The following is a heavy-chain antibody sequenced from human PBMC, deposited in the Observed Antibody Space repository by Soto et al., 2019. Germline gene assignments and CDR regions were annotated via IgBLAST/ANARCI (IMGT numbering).Heavy chain of an antibody. J-gene: IGHJ4*02. CDR2: ISNTATT. D-gene: IGHD3-10*01. V-gene: IGHV4-59*08. CDR1: GASVINYY. Sequence: PSETLSLTCTVSGASVINYYWAWIRQSPGKGLESIGYISNTATTPSNPSLKSRATISLDASKNQFSLNLASVTAADTAVYYCARHNYGSGSTYFDYWGQGTLVTVSS. CDR3: ARHNYGSGSTYFDY.